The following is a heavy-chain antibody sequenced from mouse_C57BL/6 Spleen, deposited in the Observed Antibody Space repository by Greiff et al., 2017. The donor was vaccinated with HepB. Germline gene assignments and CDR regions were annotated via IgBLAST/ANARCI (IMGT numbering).Heavy chain of an antibody. Sequence: VKLVESGPDLVKPGASVKISCKASGYAFSSSWMNWVKQRPGKGLEWIGRIYPGDGDTNYNGKFKGKATLTADKSSSTAYMQLSSLTSEDSAVYFCARSGSNYPYYAMDYWGQGTSVTVSS. V-gene: IGHV1-82*01. CDR2: IYPGDGDT. CDR1: GYAFSSSW. J-gene: IGHJ4*01. D-gene: IGHD2-5*01. CDR3: ARSGSNYPYYAMDY.